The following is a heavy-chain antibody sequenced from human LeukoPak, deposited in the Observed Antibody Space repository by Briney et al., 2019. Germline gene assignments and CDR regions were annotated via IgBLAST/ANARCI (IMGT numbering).Heavy chain of an antibody. CDR2: IDSDGSST. CDR1: GFNSSNYW. Sequence: GGSLRLSCAASGFNSSNYWMHWVRQGPGKGLVWVSRIDSDGSSTNYADSVKGRFTISRDSAKNTLYLQMNSLRAEDTAVYYCARGGGSYGWFDPWGQGTLVTVSS. J-gene: IGHJ5*02. CDR3: ARGGGSYGWFDP. V-gene: IGHV3-74*01. D-gene: IGHD3-16*01.